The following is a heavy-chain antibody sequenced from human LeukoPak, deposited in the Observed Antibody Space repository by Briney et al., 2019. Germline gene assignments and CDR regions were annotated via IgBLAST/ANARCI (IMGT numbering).Heavy chain of an antibody. CDR1: GFTLSSYW. D-gene: IGHD3-22*01. Sequence: PGGSLRLSCAASGFTLSSYWMSWVRQAPGKGLEWVANIKQDGSEKYYVDSVKGRFTISRDNAKNSLYLQMNSLRAEDTAVYYCARDYDSSGYPYYFDYWGQGTLVTVSS. V-gene: IGHV3-7*01. CDR2: IKQDGSEK. J-gene: IGHJ4*02. CDR3: ARDYDSSGYPYYFDY.